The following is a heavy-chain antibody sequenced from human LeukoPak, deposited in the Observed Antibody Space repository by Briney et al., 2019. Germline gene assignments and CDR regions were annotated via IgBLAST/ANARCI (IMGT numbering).Heavy chain of an antibody. D-gene: IGHD3-22*01. J-gene: IGHJ4*02. CDR3: ARNYYDSSGYYLPDFDY. CDR1: GYTFTSYG. CDR2: ISAYNGNT. V-gene: IGHV1-18*01. Sequence: ASVKGSCKASGYTFTSYGINWVGQAPGQGVEGMGWISAYNGNTNYAQKLQGRVTMTTDTSTSTAYMELRSLRSDDTAVYYCARNYYDSSGYYLPDFDYWGQGTLVTVSS.